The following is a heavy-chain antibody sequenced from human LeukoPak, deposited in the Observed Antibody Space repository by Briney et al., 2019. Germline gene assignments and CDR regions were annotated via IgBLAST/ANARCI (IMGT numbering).Heavy chain of an antibody. CDR2: INPSVGSA. J-gene: IGHJ4*02. D-gene: IGHD5-24*01. V-gene: IGHV1-46*01. CDR1: GYTFTRYY. CDR3: ASGKMATTPIFDY. Sequence: GASVKVSCKASGYTFTRYYMHWVRQAPGQGLEWMGIINPSVGSASYSQKFQGRVTMTRDTSTSTVYMELSSLRSEDTAVYYCASGKMATTPIFDYWGQGTLVTVSS.